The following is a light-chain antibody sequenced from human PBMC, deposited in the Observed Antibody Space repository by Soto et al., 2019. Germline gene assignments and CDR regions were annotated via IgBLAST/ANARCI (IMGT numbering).Light chain of an antibody. CDR1: QSITTH. Sequence: DIQMTQSPSSLSASVGDRVTITCRASQSITTHLNWYQQKPGRAPKLLIYAASSLQTGVPSRFNGSGSGTDFTLTISSLQPEDFATYYCQQSYNTPPITFGGGTKVEIK. J-gene: IGKJ4*01. CDR2: AAS. CDR3: QQSYNTPPIT. V-gene: IGKV1-39*01.